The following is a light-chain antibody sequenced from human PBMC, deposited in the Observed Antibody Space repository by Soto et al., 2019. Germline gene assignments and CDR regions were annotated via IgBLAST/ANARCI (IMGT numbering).Light chain of an antibody. Sequence: EIVLTQSPATLSVSPGERATLSCRATETISTNLAWFQRKPGQPQRLLIYGSSTRATGVPDRFRGSGSGTEFTLSISSLQSEDVALYYCQQYSNWPPAITFGQGTRLEIK. J-gene: IGKJ5*01. CDR1: ETISTN. V-gene: IGKV3-15*01. CDR3: QQYSNWPPAIT. CDR2: GSS.